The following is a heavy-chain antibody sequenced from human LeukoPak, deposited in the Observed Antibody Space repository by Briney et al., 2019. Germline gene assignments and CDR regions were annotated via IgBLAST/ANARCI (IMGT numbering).Heavy chain of an antibody. CDR1: GYTFTGYY. CDR2: INPNSGGT. J-gene: IGHJ4*02. Sequence: ASVKVSCKASGYTFTGYYMHWVRQAPGQGLEWMGWINPNSGGTNYAQKLQGRVTMTTDTSTSTAYMELRSLRSDDTAVYYCARVDCSGGSCYSGFDYWGQGTLVTVSS. D-gene: IGHD2-15*01. CDR3: ARVDCSGGSCYSGFDY. V-gene: IGHV1-2*02.